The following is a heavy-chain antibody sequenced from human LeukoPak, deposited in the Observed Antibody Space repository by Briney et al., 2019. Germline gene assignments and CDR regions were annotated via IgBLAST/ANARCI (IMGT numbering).Heavy chain of an antibody. J-gene: IGHJ4*01. V-gene: IGHV1-2*02. CDR1: GYTFTGYY. D-gene: IGHD5-12*01. CDR2: INPNSGGT. CDR3: ARRESGYDPTGFDY. Sequence: ASVKVSCKASGYTFTGYYMHWVRQAPGQGLEWMGWINPNSGGTNYAQKFQGRVTMTRDTSISTAYMELSRLRSDDTAVYYCARRESGYDPTGFDYWGHGTLVTVSS.